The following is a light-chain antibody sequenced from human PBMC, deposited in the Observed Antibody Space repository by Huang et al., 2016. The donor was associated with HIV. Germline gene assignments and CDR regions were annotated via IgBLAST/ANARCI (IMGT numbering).Light chain of an antibody. CDR3: QQYSSSPWT. V-gene: IGKV3-20*01. Sequence: EIVLTQSPDTLSLSPGEGGALSCRASNNVTNDYLAWYQHKSGQAPRLLIYVSSGRATGTPARFSGSGSGTDFSLTIDTLEPEDFALYYCQQYSSSPWTFGPGTKLEIK. CDR1: NNVTNDY. CDR2: VSS. J-gene: IGKJ3*01.